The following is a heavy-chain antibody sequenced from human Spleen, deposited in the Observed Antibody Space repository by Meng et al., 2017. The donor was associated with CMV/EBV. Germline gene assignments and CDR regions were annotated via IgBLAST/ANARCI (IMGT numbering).Heavy chain of an antibody. CDR1: GFTFSSYG. CDR2: IRYDGSNK. Sequence: ASGFTFSSYGMHWVRQAPGKGLEWVAFIRYDGSNKYYADSVKGRFTISRDNSKNTLYLQMNSLRAEDTAVYYCAKDRAAAGGAVDYWGQGTLVTVSS. D-gene: IGHD6-13*01. CDR3: AKDRAAAGGAVDY. V-gene: IGHV3-30*02. J-gene: IGHJ4*02.